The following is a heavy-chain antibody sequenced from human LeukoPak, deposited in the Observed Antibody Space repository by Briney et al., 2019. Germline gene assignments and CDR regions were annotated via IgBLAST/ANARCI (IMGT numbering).Heavy chain of an antibody. V-gene: IGHV3-64*04. CDR2: ISSNGGTT. Sequence: PGGSLRLSCSASGFTFSSYAMHWVRQAPGKGLEHVSGISSNGGTTYYADSVKGRFTISRDNSKNTLYLQMNSLRAEDTAVYYCARDWSSKYPFYYGMDVWGQGTTVTVSS. J-gene: IGHJ6*02. CDR3: ARDWSSKYPFYYGMDV. D-gene: IGHD4-11*01. CDR1: GFTFSSYA.